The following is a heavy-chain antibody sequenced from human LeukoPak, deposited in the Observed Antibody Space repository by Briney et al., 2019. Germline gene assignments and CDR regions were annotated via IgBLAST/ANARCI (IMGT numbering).Heavy chain of an antibody. V-gene: IGHV1-2*04. J-gene: IGHJ4*02. D-gene: IGHD3-10*01. CDR1: GYTFTGYY. CDR2: INPNSGGT. Sequence: ASVKVSRKASGYTFTGYYMHWVRQAPGQGLEWMGWINPNSGGTSYAQKFQGWVTLTGDTSISTAYMELSRLRSDDTAVYYCARDGSGRLDYWGQGTLVTVSS. CDR3: ARDGSGRLDY.